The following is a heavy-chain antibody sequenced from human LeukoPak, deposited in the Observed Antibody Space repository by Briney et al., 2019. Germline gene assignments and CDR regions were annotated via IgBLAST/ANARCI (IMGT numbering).Heavy chain of an antibody. D-gene: IGHD5-24*01. V-gene: IGHV3-43*02. CDR2: ISGDGGST. CDR3: SKDMRWLQSSRFDY. Sequence: GGSLRLSCAAPGFTLDDYAMHWVRQAPGKGLEWVSLISGDGGSTYYADSVKGRCTISRDNSKNSLYLQMHSLRTGDTALYYWSKDMRWLQSSRFDYWGQGTLVTVSS. CDR1: GFTLDDYA. J-gene: IGHJ4*02.